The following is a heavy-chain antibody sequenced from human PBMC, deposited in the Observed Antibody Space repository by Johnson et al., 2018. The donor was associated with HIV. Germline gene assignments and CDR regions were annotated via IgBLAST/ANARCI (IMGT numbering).Heavy chain of an antibody. Sequence: MQLVESGGGLVQPGGSLRLSCAASAFTVSDNYLSWVRQAPGKGLEWVSVIYTGGSTYYADSVTGRFTISRDNSKNTLYLQMNSLRAEDTAVYYCAKGRWEATTYDDAFDIWGQGTMVTVSS. D-gene: IGHD1-26*01. CDR2: IYTGGST. CDR1: AFTVSDNY. CDR3: AKGRWEATTYDDAFDI. V-gene: IGHV3-66*01. J-gene: IGHJ3*02.